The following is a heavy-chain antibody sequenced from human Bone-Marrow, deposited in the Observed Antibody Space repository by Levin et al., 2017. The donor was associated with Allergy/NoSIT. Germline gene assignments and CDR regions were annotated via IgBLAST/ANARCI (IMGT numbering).Heavy chain of an antibody. D-gene: IGHD2-2*01. Sequence: GGSLRLSCAASGFIFSDSVIHWVRQASGRGLEWVGHIEMKANTYATRYAASVKGRFTVSRDDPKNTAYLQMHSLKTEDTAVYYCIRQACGGTSCSRPNWGQGSLVTVSS. CDR2: IEMKANTYAT. V-gene: IGHV3-73*01. CDR3: IRQACGGTSCSRPN. CDR1: GFIFSDSV. J-gene: IGHJ4*02.